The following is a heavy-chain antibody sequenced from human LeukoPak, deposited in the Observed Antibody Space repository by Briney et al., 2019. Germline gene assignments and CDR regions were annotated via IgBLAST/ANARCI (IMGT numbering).Heavy chain of an antibody. Sequence: ASVKVSCKASGYTFSSYGISWVRQAPGQGLEWMGWISAYNVNTKYAQKLQGRVSMTTDTSTNTAYMELRSLRSDDTAVYYCARPRGYCSGGNCYFDYWGQGTLVTVSS. CDR3: ARPRGYCSGGNCYFDY. CDR2: ISAYNVNT. V-gene: IGHV1-18*01. CDR1: GYTFSSYG. D-gene: IGHD2-15*01. J-gene: IGHJ4*02.